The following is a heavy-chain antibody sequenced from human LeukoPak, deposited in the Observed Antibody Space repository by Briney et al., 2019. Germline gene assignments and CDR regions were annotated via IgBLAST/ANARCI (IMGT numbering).Heavy chain of an antibody. V-gene: IGHV4-59*01. CDR1: GGSISTYY. CDR2: ISHNGRT. D-gene: IGHD2-2*01. J-gene: IGHJ4*02. Sequence: KASETMSLTCFVSGGSISTYYWSWIRQPPGKGLEWIGDISHNGRTNYNPSLKSRLTMPMDTSKNQFSLKLTSLTAADTAIYYCARSYIQFSRPYFSDYWGQGTLVTVSS. CDR3: ARSYIQFSRPYFSDY.